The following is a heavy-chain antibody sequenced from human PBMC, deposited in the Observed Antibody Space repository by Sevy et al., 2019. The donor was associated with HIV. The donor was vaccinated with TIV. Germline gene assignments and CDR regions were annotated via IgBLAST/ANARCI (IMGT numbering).Heavy chain of an antibody. J-gene: IGHJ4*02. CDR2: ISPYNVDT. D-gene: IGHD2-15*01. Sequence: ASVKVSCKTSGYTFRNYRITWVRQAPGQGLLWVGWISPYNVDTSYAQQLQGRVTMTTETSTSTAYMELGSLRSDDTAVYYCARGGYYIDSWGQGTLVTVSS. CDR1: GYTFRNYR. V-gene: IGHV1-18*01. CDR3: ARGGYYIDS.